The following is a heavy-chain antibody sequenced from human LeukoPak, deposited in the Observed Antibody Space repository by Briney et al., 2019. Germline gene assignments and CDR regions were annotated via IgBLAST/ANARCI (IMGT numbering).Heavy chain of an antibody. Sequence: GGSLRLSCAASGFTFSSYGMSWVRQAPGKGLEWVSAISYSGASTYYADSVKGRFAISRDNSKNTLYLQMNSLRAEDTAVYYCAKRGEVTAGGLFYLDHWGQGTLVTVSS. CDR2: ISYSGAST. CDR1: GFTFSSYG. J-gene: IGHJ4*02. V-gene: IGHV3-23*01. CDR3: AKRGEVTAGGLFYLDH. D-gene: IGHD2-15*01.